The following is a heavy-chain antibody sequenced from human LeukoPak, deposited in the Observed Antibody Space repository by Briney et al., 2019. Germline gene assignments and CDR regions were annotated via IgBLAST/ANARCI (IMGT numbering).Heavy chain of an antibody. D-gene: IGHD3-10*01. V-gene: IGHV4-4*02. CDR1: GGSISSSNW. CDR2: IYHSGST. J-gene: IGHJ6*02. CDR3: ARDDSITMVRGYGMDV. Sequence: PSETLSLTCAVSGGSISSSNWWSWVRQPPGKGLEWIGEIYHSGSTNYNPSLKSQVTISVDKSKNQFSLKLSSVTAADTAVYYCARDDSITMVRGYGMDVWGQGTTVTVSS.